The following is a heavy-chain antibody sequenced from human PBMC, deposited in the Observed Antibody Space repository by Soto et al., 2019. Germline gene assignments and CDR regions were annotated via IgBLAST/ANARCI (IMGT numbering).Heavy chain of an antibody. CDR3: ARDDIAAAGEHYYYYGMDV. CDR1: GFTVSSNY. J-gene: IGHJ6*02. V-gene: IGHV3-66*01. Sequence: GGSLRLSCAASGFTVSSNYMSWVRQAPGKGLEWVSVIYSGGSTYYADSVKGRFTISRDNSKNTLYLQMNSLRAEDTAVYYCARDDIAAAGEHYYYYGMDVWGQGTTVTVSS. D-gene: IGHD6-13*01. CDR2: IYSGGST.